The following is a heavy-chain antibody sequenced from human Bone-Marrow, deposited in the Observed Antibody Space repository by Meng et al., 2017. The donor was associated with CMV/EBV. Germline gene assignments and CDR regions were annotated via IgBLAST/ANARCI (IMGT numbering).Heavy chain of an antibody. CDR3: AREGSGYGGWFDP. D-gene: IGHD5-12*01. Sequence: GSLRLSCTVSGGSVSSGSYYWSWIRQPPGKGLEWIGYIYYNGGTNYNPSLKSRVTISVDTSENHFSLRLNSVTAADTAVYYCAREGSGYGGWFDPWGQGTLVTVSS. CDR2: IYYNGGT. CDR1: GGSVSSGSYY. V-gene: IGHV4-61*03. J-gene: IGHJ5*02.